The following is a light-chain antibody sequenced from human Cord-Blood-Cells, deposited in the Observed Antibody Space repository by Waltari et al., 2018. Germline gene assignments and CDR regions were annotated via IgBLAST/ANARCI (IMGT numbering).Light chain of an antibody. V-gene: IGLV1-44*01. CDR2: SNN. J-gene: IGLJ2*01. CDR3: AAWDDSLNGVV. Sequence: QSVLTQPPSAPGTPGQRVTISCSGSSSNIGRNTVNWYQQLPGTAPKLLIYSNNQRPSGAPDRFSGSKSGTSASLAISGLQSEDEADYYCAAWDDSLNGVVFGGGTKLTVL. CDR1: SSNIGRNT.